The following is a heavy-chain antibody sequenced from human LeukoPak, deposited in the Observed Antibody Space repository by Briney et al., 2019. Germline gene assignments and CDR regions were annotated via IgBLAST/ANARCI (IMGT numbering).Heavy chain of an antibody. D-gene: IGHD1-26*01. Sequence: GASVKVSCKASGYSFTVSYIHWVRQAPGQGFEWMGWINPNSGVTNYAQKFRGRVTMTRDTSISTAYMELSRLRSDDTAVYYYARDLLRRAASGMLDSWGQGTLVTVSS. CDR3: ARDLLRRAASGMLDS. J-gene: IGHJ4*02. CDR1: GYSFTVSY. V-gene: IGHV1-2*02. CDR2: INPNSGVT.